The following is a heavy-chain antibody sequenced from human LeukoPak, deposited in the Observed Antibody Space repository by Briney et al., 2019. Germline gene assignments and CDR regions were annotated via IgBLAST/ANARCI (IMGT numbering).Heavy chain of an antibody. J-gene: IGHJ4*02. V-gene: IGHV3-53*01. CDR2: IYSGGST. D-gene: IGHD4-17*01. CDR3: ARVGARGDYFDY. CDR1: GFTVSTKY. Sequence: GGSLSPPCAASGFTVSTKYISWVRQAPGKGLEWVSVIYSGGSTYYADSVKSRFHISRDNSKKTLYLQMHSLGAEDTGVYYCARVGARGDYFDYWGQGTLVTVSS.